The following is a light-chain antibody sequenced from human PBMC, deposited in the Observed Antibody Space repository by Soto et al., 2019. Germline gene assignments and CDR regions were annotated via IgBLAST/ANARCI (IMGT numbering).Light chain of an antibody. CDR3: QQFNSYPIT. J-gene: IGKJ5*01. CDR1: QDIGSY. V-gene: IGKV1-13*02. CDR2: EAS. Sequence: AIQLTQSPSSLSASVGDRVTITCRASQDIGSYLAWYQQKPGKAPKLLIYEASSLESGVPSRFSGSGSGTEFTLTIGGLQPDDFATYYCQQFNSYPITFGQGTRLEIK.